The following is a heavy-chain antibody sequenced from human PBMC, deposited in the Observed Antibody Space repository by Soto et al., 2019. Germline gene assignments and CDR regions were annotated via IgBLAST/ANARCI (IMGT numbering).Heavy chain of an antibody. CDR2: IYYSGST. J-gene: IGHJ4*02. Sequence: SETLSLTCTVSGGSISSYYWSRIRQPPGKGLEWIGYIYYSGSTNYNPSLKSRVTISVDTSKNQFSLKLSSVTAADTAVYYCAGTVAKYYFDYWGQGTLVTVSS. D-gene: IGHD4-17*01. CDR3: AGTVAKYYFDY. CDR1: GGSISSYY. V-gene: IGHV4-59*01.